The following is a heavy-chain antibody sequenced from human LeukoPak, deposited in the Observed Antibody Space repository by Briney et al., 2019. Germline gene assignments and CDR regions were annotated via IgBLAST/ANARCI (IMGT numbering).Heavy chain of an antibody. D-gene: IGHD5-12*01. Sequence: SETLSLTCTVSGGSISSSSYYWGWIRQSPGKGLEWIGSIYYSGSTYYNPSLKSRVTISVDTSKNQFSLKLSSVTAADTAVYYCARISGGYSRGFFAQNNFDYWGQGTLVTVSS. J-gene: IGHJ4*02. CDR1: GGSISSSSYY. V-gene: IGHV4-39*01. CDR3: ARISGGYSRGFFAQNNFDY. CDR2: IYYSGST.